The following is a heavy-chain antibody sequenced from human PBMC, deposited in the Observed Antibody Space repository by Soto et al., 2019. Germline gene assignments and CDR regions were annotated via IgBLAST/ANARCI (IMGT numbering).Heavy chain of an antibody. CDR1: GGSVSSATYF. Sequence: SETLSLTCPVSGGSVSSATYFWSWVRQPPGGGLEWIAYILYSGSSMYNPSLKSRVTISLSTSKNQFSLRLTSVTAADTAVYYCARGMYKSGWNLYLWGQGIAVTVSS. CDR2: ILYSGSS. J-gene: IGHJ5*02. V-gene: IGHV4-61*01. CDR3: ARGMYKSGWNLYL. D-gene: IGHD6-19*01.